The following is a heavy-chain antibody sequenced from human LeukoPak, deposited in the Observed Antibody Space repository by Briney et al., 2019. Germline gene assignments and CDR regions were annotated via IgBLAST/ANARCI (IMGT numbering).Heavy chain of an antibody. CDR3: AKRGGSYYFDS. CDR2: IWYDGSNK. V-gene: IGHV3-33*06. D-gene: IGHD3-16*01. J-gene: IGHJ4*02. CDR1: VFTYSSNG. Sequence: GGSLRLSCASSVFTYSSNGMHWLRQAPGKGLEWVAVIWYDGSNKYYADSVKGRFTIFKDNYKNTLYLANNKSKAEDTALYYCAKRGGSYYFDSWGQGTLVTVSS.